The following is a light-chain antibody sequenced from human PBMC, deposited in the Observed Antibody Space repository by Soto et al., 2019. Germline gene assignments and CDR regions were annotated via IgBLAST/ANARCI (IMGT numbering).Light chain of an antibody. CDR3: QQYSTSPIT. CDR1: QSVYSNQ. Sequence: EIVLTQSPGTLSLSPGERGTLSCRASQSVYSNQLAWYQQKPGQAPRLLIHGASIRAAGIPDRFSGSGSGTDFTLTISRLEPEDFVVYYCQQYSTSPITFGQGTRLEIK. J-gene: IGKJ5*01. CDR2: GAS. V-gene: IGKV3-20*01.